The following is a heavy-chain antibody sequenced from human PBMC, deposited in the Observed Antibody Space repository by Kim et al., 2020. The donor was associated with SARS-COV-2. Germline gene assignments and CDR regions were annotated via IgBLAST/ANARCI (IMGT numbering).Heavy chain of an antibody. CDR1: GYTLTELS. J-gene: IGHJ6*02. V-gene: IGHV1-24*01. CDR2: FDPEDGET. D-gene: IGHD2-2*01. CDR3: ATVLYCSSTSLHGRCYYGMDV. Sequence: ASVKVSCKVSGYTLTELSMHWVRQAPGKGLEWMGGFDPEDGETIYAQKFQGRVTMTEDTSTDTAYMELSSLRSEDTAVYYCATVLYCSSTSLHGRCYYGMDVWGQGTTVTVSS.